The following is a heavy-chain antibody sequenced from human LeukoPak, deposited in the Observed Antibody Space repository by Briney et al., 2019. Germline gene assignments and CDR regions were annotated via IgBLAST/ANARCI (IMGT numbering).Heavy chain of an antibody. CDR3: ARVIVGATTADY. D-gene: IGHD1-26*01. V-gene: IGHV1-18*01. J-gene: IGHJ4*02. CDR1: GYTFTTYG. CDR2: ISGYNGNT. Sequence: ASVKVSCKASGYTFTTYGITWVRQGPGQGLEWMGWISGYNGNTNYAQKLQGRVTMTTDTSTSTAYMELRSLRSDDTAVYYCARVIVGATTADYWGQGTLVTVSS.